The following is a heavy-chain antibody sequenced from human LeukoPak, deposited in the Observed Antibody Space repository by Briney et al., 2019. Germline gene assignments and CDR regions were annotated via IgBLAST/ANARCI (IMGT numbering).Heavy chain of an antibody. CDR1: GFTFDDYG. V-gene: IGHV3-20*04. J-gene: IGHJ6*03. CDR2: INWNGGST. Sequence: GGSLTLSCAASGFTFDDYGMSWVRQAPGKGLEWVSGINWNGGSTGYADSVKGRFTISRDNAKNSLYLQMNSLRAEDTALYYCARVRYGSGSYYNYYYYYMDVWGKGTTVTVSS. CDR3: ARVRYGSGSYYNYYYYYMDV. D-gene: IGHD3-10*01.